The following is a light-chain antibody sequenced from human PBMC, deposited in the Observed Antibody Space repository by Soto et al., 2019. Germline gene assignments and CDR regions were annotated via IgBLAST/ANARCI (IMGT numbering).Light chain of an antibody. V-gene: IGLV2-8*01. CDR2: EVS. CDR3: SSFAGSDIL. J-gene: IGLJ2*01. CDR1: SSDVGGYNY. Sequence: QSVLTQPPSASGSLGQSVTISCTGTSSDVGGYNYVSWYQQHPGKAPKLMIYEVSKRPSGVPDRFSGSKSGNAASLTVSGLQAEDEADYYCSSFAGSDILFGGGTQLTVL.